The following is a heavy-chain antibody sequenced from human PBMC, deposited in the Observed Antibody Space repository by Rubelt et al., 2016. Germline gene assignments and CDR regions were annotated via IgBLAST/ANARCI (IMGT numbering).Heavy chain of an antibody. CDR2: INPTTGGT. V-gene: IGHV1-2*06. CDR1: GYTLTTFG. D-gene: IGHD6-6*01. J-gene: IGHJ4*02. CDR3: TRVGSRDSSSAPGDY. Sequence: QVQLVQSGAEVKNPGASVKVSCKASGYTLTTFGLTWVRQAPGQGLEWMGRINPTTGGTNYAQKFQGRVTMTRDTPISTAYMELSSLGSDDTAVYYCTRVGSRDSSSAPGDYWGQGTLVTVSS.